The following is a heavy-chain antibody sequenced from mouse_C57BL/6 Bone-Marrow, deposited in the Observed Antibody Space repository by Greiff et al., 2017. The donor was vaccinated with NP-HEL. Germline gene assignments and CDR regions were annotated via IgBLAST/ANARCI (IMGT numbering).Heavy chain of an antibody. CDR1: GYTFTSYW. Sequence: VQLQQPGTELVKPGASVKLSCKASGYTFTSYWMHWVKQRPGQGLEWIGNINPSNGGTNYNEKFKSKATLTVDKSSSTAYMQLSSLTSEDSAVAYCAREQLRIVGGFAYWGQGPLVTVSA. J-gene: IGHJ3*01. CDR3: AREQLRIVGGFAY. V-gene: IGHV1-53*01. D-gene: IGHD3-2*02. CDR2: INPSNGGT.